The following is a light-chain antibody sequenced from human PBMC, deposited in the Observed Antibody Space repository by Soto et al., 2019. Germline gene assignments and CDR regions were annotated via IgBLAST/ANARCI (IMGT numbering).Light chain of an antibody. CDR2: DVS. V-gene: IGLV2-11*01. Sequence: QSALTQPRSVSGSPGQSVTISCTGTSSDVGGYNYVSWYQQHPGKAPKIMIYDVSKRPSGVPDRFSGSKSGNTASLTISGLQAEDEADYYCCSYAGSPYLFGTGTKVTVL. J-gene: IGLJ1*01. CDR1: SSDVGGYNY. CDR3: CSYAGSPYL.